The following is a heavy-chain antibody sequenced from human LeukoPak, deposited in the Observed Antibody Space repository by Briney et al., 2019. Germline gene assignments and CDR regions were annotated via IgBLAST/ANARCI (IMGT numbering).Heavy chain of an antibody. CDR3: ARGHCSTTKCSSRYYYHYMDV. J-gene: IGHJ6*03. CDR1: GYTFTSYD. CDR2: MNPNSDNT. D-gene: IGHD2-2*01. Sequence: ASVKVSCKSSGYTFTSYDINWVRQAPGQGLEWLGRMNPNSDNTGYAQKFQGRVTMTWNTSISTAYMELSGLRSEDTAVYYCARGHCSTTKCSSRYYYHYMDVWGKGTTVTISS. V-gene: IGHV1-8*01.